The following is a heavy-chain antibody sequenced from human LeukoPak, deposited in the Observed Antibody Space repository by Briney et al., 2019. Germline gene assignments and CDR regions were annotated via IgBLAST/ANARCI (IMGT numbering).Heavy chain of an antibody. Sequence: GGSLRLSCAASGFSLSSYDMNWVRQAPGTGLEWVSSISASSTFIYYTYSLKGRFTISRDNAKNSLYLQMNSLRAEDTAVYYCARADCSSSTCYLRSSWFDPWGQGTLVTVSS. CDR1: GFSLSSYD. CDR3: ARADCSSSTCYLRSSWFDP. J-gene: IGHJ5*02. V-gene: IGHV3-21*01. D-gene: IGHD2/OR15-2a*01. CDR2: ISASSTFI.